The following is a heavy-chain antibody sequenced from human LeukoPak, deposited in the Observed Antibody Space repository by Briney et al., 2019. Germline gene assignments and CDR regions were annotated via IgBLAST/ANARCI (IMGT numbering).Heavy chain of an antibody. D-gene: IGHD3-22*01. V-gene: IGHV1-69*13. CDR2: IIPIFGTA. CDR3: ARGVGRYYYYSHVSPPNWFDP. CDR1: GVTFSSYV. J-gene: IGHJ5*02. Sequence: SVKVSCKASGVTFSSYVISWVRQAPGQGLEWMGGIIPIFGTANYAQKFQGRVTITADESTSTAYMELSSLRSEDTAVYYCARGVGRYYYYSHVSPPNWFDPWGQGTLVTVSS.